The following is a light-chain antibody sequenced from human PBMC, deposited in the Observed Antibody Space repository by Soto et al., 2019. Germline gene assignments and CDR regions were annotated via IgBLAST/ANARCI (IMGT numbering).Light chain of an antibody. CDR1: QSINNW. CDR2: KAS. CDR3: QQYNTFPLT. J-gene: IGKJ4*01. V-gene: IGKV1-5*03. Sequence: DIQMTQSPSTLSASVGDRVIITCRASQSINNWLAWYQQKPRKAPKLLIYKASTLESGVPSRFSGSGSGTEFTLTISSLQPDDFATYYRQQYNTFPLTLGGGTTVDIK.